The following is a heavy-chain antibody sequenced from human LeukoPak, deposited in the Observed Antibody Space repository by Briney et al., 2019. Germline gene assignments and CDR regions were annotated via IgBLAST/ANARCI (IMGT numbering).Heavy chain of an antibody. CDR1: GFTLSSYA. CDR2: ISGSGGST. J-gene: IGHJ4*02. Sequence: GGSLRLSCAASGFTLSSYAMSWVRQAPGKGLEWVSAISGSGGSTYYADSVKGRFTISRDNSKNTLYLQMNSLRAEDTAVYYCAKSENRFGVSYFDYWGQGTLVTVSS. D-gene: IGHD3-3*01. V-gene: IGHV3-23*01. CDR3: AKSENRFGVSYFDY.